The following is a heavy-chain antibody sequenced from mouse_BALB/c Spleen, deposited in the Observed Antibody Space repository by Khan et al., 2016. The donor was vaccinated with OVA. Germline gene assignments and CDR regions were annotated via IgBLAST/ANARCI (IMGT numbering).Heavy chain of an antibody. J-gene: IGHJ3*01. CDR1: GYSITSEYT. CDR3: ARKDYYDYDPFPY. Sequence: EVQLVESGPGLVKPSQSLSLTCTVTGYSITSEYTWNWIRQFPGNKLEWMGFISYSGNIRYNPSLKSRISITRATSKNQFFLQLNSVTSEDTATYYCARKDYYDYDPFPYWGQGTLVTVSA. CDR2: ISYSGNI. V-gene: IGHV3-2*02. D-gene: IGHD2-4*01.